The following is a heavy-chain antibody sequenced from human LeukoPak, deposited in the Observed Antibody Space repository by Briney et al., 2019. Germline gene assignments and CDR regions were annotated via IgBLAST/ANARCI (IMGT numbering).Heavy chain of an antibody. CDR2: IIPIFGTA. CDR3: ARGEDGHYYYMDV. V-gene: IGHV1-69*06. D-gene: IGHD1-26*01. J-gene: IGHJ6*03. CDR1: GGTFSSYA. Sequence: GASVKVSCKASGGTFSSYAISWVRQAPGQGLEWMGGIIPIFGTANYAQKFQGRVTITADKSTSTAYMELSSLRSEDTAVYYCARGEDGHYYYMDVWGKGTTVTVSS.